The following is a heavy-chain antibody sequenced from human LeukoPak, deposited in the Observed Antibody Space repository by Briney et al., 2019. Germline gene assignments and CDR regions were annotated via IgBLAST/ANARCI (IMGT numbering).Heavy chain of an antibody. CDR1: GYTFSDYY. D-gene: IGHD7-27*01. CDR2: INPNSGDS. CDR3: TRGPITGDFDY. Sequence: ASVKVSCKPSGYTFSDYYIHWVRQAPGQRLEWMGWINPNSGDSNSAQKFQGRVTMTRDTPISTAYMELSGLRSDDTAVYYCTRGPITGDFDYWGQGTLVTVSS. V-gene: IGHV1-2*02. J-gene: IGHJ4*02.